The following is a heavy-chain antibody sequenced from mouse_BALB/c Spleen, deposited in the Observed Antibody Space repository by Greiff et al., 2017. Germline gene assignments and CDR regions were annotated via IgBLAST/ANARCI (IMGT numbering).Heavy chain of an antibody. CDR3: ARGDYGSRGGIDY. V-gene: IGHV14-3*02. Sequence: VQLKQSGAELVKPGASVKLSCTASGFNIKDTYMHWVKQRPEQGLEWIGRIDPANGNTKYDPKFQGKATITADTSSNTAYLQLSSLTSEDTAVYFCARGDYGSRGGIDYWGQGTTLTVSS. CDR2: IDPANGNT. CDR1: GFNIKDTY. D-gene: IGHD1-1*01. J-gene: IGHJ2*01.